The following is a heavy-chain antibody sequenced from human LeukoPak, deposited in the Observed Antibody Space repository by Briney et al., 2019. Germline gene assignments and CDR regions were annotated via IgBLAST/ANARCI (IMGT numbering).Heavy chain of an antibody. CDR3: ARPGRDWCGGDCYSEYFDY. J-gene: IGHJ4*02. CDR2: IYNSGIT. V-gene: IGHV4-38-2*01. Sequence: LRLSCAASGFTFSDYYMSWIRQPPGKGLEWIGNIYNSGITYYNPSLKSRVTISVDTSKNQFSLKLSSVTAADTAVYYCARPGRDWCGGDCYSEYFDYWGQGTLVTVSS. CDR1: GFTFSDYY. D-gene: IGHD2-21*01.